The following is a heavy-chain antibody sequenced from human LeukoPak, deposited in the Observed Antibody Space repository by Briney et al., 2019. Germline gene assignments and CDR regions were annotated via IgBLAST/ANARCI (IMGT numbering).Heavy chain of an antibody. D-gene: IGHD3-22*01. CDR1: GFTFDDYA. CDR3: AKDVADSSGYGLDY. Sequence: PGRSLRLSCAASGFTFDDYAMHWVRQAPGKGLEWVSGISWNSGSIGYADSVKGRFTISRDNAKNSLYLQMNSPRAEDTALYYCAKDVADSSGYGLDYWGQGTLVTVSS. V-gene: IGHV3-9*01. J-gene: IGHJ4*02. CDR2: ISWNSGSI.